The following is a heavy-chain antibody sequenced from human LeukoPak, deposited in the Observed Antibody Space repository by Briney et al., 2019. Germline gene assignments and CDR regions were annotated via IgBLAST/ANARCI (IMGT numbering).Heavy chain of an antibody. D-gene: IGHD4-17*01. J-gene: IGHJ2*01. CDR1: GYTFTSYY. Sequence: SVKVSCKASGYTFTSYYMHWVRQAPGQGLEWMGRIIPILGIANYAQKFQGRVTITADKSTSTAYMELSSLRSEDTAVYYCARGDGDSYWYFDLWGRGTLVTVSS. V-gene: IGHV1-69*04. CDR2: IIPILGIA. CDR3: ARGDGDSYWYFDL.